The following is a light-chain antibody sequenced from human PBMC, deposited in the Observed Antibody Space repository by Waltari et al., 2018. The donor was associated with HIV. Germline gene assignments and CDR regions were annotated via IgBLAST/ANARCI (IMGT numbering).Light chain of an antibody. J-gene: IGLJ1*01. CDR1: SSDVGLSNY. CDR2: EVS. V-gene: IGLV2-14*01. CDR3: SSYTGSSTLYV. Sequence: QSALTQPASVSGSPGQSITISCTGTSSDVGLSNYVSWYQQHPGKAPKLMIYEVSNLPSGVSNRFAGSKSGNTASLTSSGLQAEDEADYYCSSYTGSSTLYVFGTGTKVTVL.